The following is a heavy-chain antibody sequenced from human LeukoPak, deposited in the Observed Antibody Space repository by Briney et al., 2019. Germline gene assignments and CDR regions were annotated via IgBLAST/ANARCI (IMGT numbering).Heavy chain of an antibody. D-gene: IGHD2-21*01. CDR2: IKSKTDGGTT. V-gene: IGHV3-15*01. Sequence: GGSLRLSCAASGFTFSNAWMSWVRQAPGKGLEWVGRIKSKTDGGTTDYAAPVKGRFTTSRDDSKNTLYLQMNSLKTEDTAVYYCTTDGDEHIVVVPDWGQGTLVTVSS. CDR1: GFTFSNAW. J-gene: IGHJ4*02. CDR3: TTDGDEHIVVVPD.